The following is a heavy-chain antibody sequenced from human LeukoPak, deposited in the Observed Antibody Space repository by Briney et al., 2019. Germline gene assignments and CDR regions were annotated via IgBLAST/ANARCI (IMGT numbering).Heavy chain of an antibody. CDR3: AKESPLDY. CDR2: ISYDGSNK. Sequence: GRSLRLSCAASGFTFSSYGMHWVRQAPGKGLEWVAVISYDGSNKYYADSVKGRFTISRDNSKNTLYLQMNSLRAEDTAVYYCAKESPLDYWGQGTLVTVSS. CDR1: GFTFSSYG. J-gene: IGHJ4*02. V-gene: IGHV3-30*18.